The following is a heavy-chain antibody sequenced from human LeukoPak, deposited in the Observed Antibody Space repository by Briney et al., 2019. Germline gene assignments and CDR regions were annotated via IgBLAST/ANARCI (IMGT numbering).Heavy chain of an antibody. D-gene: IGHD6-6*01. CDR1: GYNFPNDW. CDR3: ARRPPYSSSSYYFDY. J-gene: IGHJ4*02. Sequence: GESLKISCEVSGYNFPNDWIAWVRQMPGKGLEWMGIIYPGSSDTRYSPSFQGQVTISADKSISTAYLQWSSLKASDTAMYYCARRPPYSSSSYYFDYWGKGALVTVSS. CDR2: IYPGSSDT. V-gene: IGHV5-51*01.